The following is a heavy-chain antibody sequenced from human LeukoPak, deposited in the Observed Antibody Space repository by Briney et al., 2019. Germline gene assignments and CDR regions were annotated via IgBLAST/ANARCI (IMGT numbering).Heavy chain of an antibody. J-gene: IGHJ4*02. V-gene: IGHV3-53*01. D-gene: IGHD3-16*01. CDR2: IYRGGDT. CDR3: ARDRELWGYFDY. CDR1: GFTVSNNY. Sequence: PGGSLRLSCAASGFTVSNNYMMWVRQAPGKGLEWVSDIYRGGDTNYADSVKGRFTISRDNSKNTLYLQMNSLRAEDTAVYYCARDRELWGYFDYWGQGTLVTVSS.